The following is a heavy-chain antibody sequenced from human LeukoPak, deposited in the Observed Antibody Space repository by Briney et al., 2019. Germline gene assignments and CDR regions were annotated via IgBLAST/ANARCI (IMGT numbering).Heavy chain of an antibody. V-gene: IGHV3-64*01. D-gene: IGHD3-10*01. Sequence: PGGSLRLSCAASGFTFSSYAMHWVRQAPGKGLEYVSAISSNGGSTYYANSVKGRFTISRDNSKNTLYHQMGSLRAEDMAVYYCARGLWFGELSPLFDYWGQGTLVTVSS. CDR1: GFTFSSYA. CDR3: ARGLWFGELSPLFDY. CDR2: ISSNGGST. J-gene: IGHJ4*02.